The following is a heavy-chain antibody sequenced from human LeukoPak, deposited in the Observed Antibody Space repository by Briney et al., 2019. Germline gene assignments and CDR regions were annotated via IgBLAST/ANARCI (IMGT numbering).Heavy chain of an antibody. V-gene: IGHV3-21*01. CDR3: ARDGGGLDY. J-gene: IGHJ4*02. CDR2: ISSSSSNK. CDR1: GSTFSNHR. Sequence: PGGSLRLSCAASGSTFSNHRMNWVRQAPGKGLEWVSSISSSSSNKEYADSVKGRFTISRDNAKNSLYLQMNSLRADDTAIYYCARDGGGLDYWGQGTLVTVSS. D-gene: IGHD3-16*01.